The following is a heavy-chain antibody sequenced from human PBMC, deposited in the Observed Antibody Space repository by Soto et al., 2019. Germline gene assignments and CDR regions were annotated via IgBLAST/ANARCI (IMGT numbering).Heavy chain of an antibody. CDR1: GFTFSTYA. Sequence: EVHLLESGGDLVQPGGSLRLSCAASGFTFSTYAMTWVRQAPGQGLEWVSSISASGDTTYYADSVKGRFTISRDNSKMYLQMNSLRAEDTALYYCVKDWRGNNCPCMEVWGQGTTVTVSS. J-gene: IGHJ6*02. CDR3: VKDWRGNNCPCMEV. CDR2: ISASGDTT. V-gene: IGHV3-23*01. D-gene: IGHD1-1*01.